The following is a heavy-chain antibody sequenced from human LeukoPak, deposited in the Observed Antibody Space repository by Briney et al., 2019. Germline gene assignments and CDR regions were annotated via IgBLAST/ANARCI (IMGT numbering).Heavy chain of an antibody. CDR2: IYYTGST. CDR3: ARHGDLLSPFQT. D-gene: IGHD2-21*02. Sequence: SETLSLTCTVSGVSFTSYYWSWVRQPPGRGLEWIGYIYYTGSTNYYPSLKSRVIISVDTSKNQFSLKLNSVTAADTAMYYCARHGDLLSPFQTWGQGTLVTVSS. CDR1: GVSFTSYY. V-gene: IGHV4-59*08. J-gene: IGHJ5*02.